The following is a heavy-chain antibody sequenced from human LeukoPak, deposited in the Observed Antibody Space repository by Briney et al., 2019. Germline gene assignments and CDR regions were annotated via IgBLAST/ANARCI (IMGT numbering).Heavy chain of an antibody. CDR2: INSDGSST. V-gene: IGHV3-74*01. CDR3: ARRIAAAAAPYYFDY. D-gene: IGHD6-13*01. Sequence: GGSLRLSCAASGFTFSNYGLHWVRQAPGKGLLWVSRINSDGSSTSYADSVKGRFTISRDNAKNMLYLQMNSLRAEDTAVYYCARRIAAAAAPYYFDYWGQGTLVTVSS. J-gene: IGHJ4*02. CDR1: GFTFSNYG.